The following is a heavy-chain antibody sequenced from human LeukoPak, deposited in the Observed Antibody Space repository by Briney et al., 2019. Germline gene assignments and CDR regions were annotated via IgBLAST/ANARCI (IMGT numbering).Heavy chain of an antibody. CDR3: TTKVIRGNSGDDYDD. CDR1: GVTFRSYG. V-gene: IGHV3-30*03. CDR2: ISSNGNDK. Sequence: GGSLRLSCAASGVTFRSYGMHWVRQAPGKGLEWVALISSNGNDKLYGDSVRGRFTIYRDDSKRTLYLQMNSLRAEDTAVYYCTTKVIRGNSGDDYDDWGQGTLVTVSS. D-gene: IGHD5-12*01. J-gene: IGHJ4*02.